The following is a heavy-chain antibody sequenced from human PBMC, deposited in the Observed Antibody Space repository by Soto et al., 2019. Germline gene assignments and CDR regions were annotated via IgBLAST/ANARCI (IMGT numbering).Heavy chain of an antibody. CDR1: GFKFSSAA. CDR2: LSGSGDTT. J-gene: IGHJ4*02. D-gene: IGHD1-26*01. Sequence: GGSLRLSSAASGFKFSSAAVSWLRQSPGKGLEWVSTLSGSGDTTYYADSVKGRFTISRDNSKNTLYLQMNSLRAEDTALYYCAKTRESGIYFYFDSWGQGALVTVSS. V-gene: IGHV3-23*01. CDR3: AKTRESGIYFYFDS.